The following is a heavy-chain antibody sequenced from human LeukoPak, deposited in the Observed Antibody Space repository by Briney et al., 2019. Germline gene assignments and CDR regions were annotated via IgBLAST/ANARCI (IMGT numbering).Heavy chain of an antibody. D-gene: IGHD2-2*01. J-gene: IGHJ4*02. CDR1: GGSISSSNW. CDR2: IYHSGST. Sequence: SETLSLTCAVSGGSISSSNWWSWVRQPPGKGLEWIGEIYHSGSTNYNPSLKSRVTISVDKSKNQFSLKLSSVTAADTAVYYCARAPYCSSPSCYEQYYFDYWGQGTLVTVSS. CDR3: ARAPYCSSPSCYEQYYFDY. V-gene: IGHV4-4*02.